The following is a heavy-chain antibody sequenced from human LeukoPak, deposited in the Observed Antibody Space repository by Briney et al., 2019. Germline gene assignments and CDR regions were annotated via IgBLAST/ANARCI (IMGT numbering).Heavy chain of an antibody. CDR2: IYTSGST. J-gene: IGHJ3*02. CDR1: GGSISSGSYY. D-gene: IGHD3-16*01. V-gene: IGHV4-61*02. Sequence: SQTLSLTCTVSGGSISSGSYYWTWIRQPAGKGLEWIGRIYTSGSTNYNPSLKSRVTISVDTSKNQFSLKLSSVTAADTAVYFFARDDRWGGDTFDIWGQGTMVTVSS. CDR3: ARDDRWGGDTFDI.